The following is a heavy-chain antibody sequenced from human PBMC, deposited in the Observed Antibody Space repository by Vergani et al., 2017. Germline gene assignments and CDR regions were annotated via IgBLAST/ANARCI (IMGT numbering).Heavy chain of an antibody. CDR1: GGSISSSSYY. CDR3: ARPTTNVRRVLEIARYYFDY. CDR2: IYYSGST. D-gene: IGHD3-10*02. V-gene: IGHV4-39*01. J-gene: IGHJ4*02. Sequence: QLQLQESGPGLVKPSETLSLTCTVSGGSISSSSYYWGWIRQPPGKGLEWIGSIYYSGSTYYNPSLKSRVTISVDTSKNQFSLKLSSVTAADTAVYYCARPTTNVRRVLEIARYYFDYWGQGTLVIVSS.